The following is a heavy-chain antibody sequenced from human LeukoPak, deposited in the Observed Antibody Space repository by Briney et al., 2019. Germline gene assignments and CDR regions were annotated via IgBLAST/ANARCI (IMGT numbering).Heavy chain of an antibody. J-gene: IGHJ4*02. D-gene: IGHD3-22*01. CDR1: GFTFSSYA. V-gene: IGHV3-23*01. CDR2: ISGSGGST. CDR3: AKVVYDSSGYSDY. Sequence: GGSLRLSCAASGFTFSSYAMSWVRQAPGKGLEWVSAISGSGGSTYYADSVKGRFTISRDNSKNTLYLQMNSLRAEDTAVYYSAKVVYDSSGYSDYWGQGTLVTVSS.